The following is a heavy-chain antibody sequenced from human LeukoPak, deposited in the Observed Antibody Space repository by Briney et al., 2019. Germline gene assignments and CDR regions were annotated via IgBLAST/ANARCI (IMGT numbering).Heavy chain of an antibody. D-gene: IGHD1-26*01. V-gene: IGHV3-9*01. CDR2: ISGNSASI. CDR1: GFTFDDYA. J-gene: IGHJ6*03. CDR3: AKNGWGSYSGYYYYYMDV. Sequence: GRSLRLSCAASGFTFDDYAMHWVRQAPGKGLEWVSGISGNSASIGYADSVKGRFTISRDNGKNFLYLQMNSLRAEDTALYYCAKNGWGSYSGYYYYYMDVWGKGTTVTVSS.